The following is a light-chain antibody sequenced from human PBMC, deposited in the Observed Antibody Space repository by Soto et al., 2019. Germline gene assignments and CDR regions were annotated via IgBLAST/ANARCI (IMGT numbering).Light chain of an antibody. CDR3: QKYATLPPA. Sequence: DIQMTQSPSSLSASVGDRVTITCQASQDISNHLNWYQQTPGKAPKLVISDATTLEAGVPSRFTGSGAGTYFTFAITSLQPEDIATYYCQKYATLPPAFGPGTKLDI. V-gene: IGKV1-33*01. CDR2: DAT. CDR1: QDISNH. J-gene: IGKJ3*01.